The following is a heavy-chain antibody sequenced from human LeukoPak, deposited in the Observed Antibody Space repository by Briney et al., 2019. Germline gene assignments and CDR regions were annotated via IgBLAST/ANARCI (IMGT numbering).Heavy chain of an antibody. CDR3: ARDPNWIYCGMDV. J-gene: IGHJ6*02. CDR2: ISSSGSTI. V-gene: IGHV3-48*03. D-gene: IGHD1-1*01. CDR1: GFTFSSYE. Sequence: GGSLRLSCAASGFTFSSYEMNWVRQAPGKGLEWVSYISSSGSTIYYADSVKGRFTISRDNAKNSLYPQMNSLRAEDTAVYYCARDPNWIYCGMDVWGQGTTVTVSS.